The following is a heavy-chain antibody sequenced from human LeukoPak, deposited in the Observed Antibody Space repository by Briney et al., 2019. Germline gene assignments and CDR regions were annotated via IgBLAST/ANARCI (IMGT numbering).Heavy chain of an antibody. V-gene: IGHV3-74*01. CDR2: INSDGSRT. CDR3: AREVGDYYDSSGSFGY. D-gene: IGHD3-22*01. Sequence: PGGSLRPSRAASGVTLSSHWMDWVRHGPGGGGVGVLRINSDGSRTIYAASVKCRFTISRDSAKNTLYLQINSLRAEDTAVYYCAREVGDYYDSSGSFGYWGQGTLVTVSS. CDR1: GVTLSSHW. J-gene: IGHJ4*02.